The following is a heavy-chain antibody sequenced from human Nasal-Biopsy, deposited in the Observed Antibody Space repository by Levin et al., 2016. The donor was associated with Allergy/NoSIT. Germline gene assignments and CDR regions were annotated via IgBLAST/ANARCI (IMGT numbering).Heavy chain of an antibody. D-gene: IGHD1-26*01. J-gene: IGHJ4*02. CDR3: ATSLVGSGSSGGD. CDR1: GFTFTDAG. CDR2: IKSESGGGTA. Sequence: GESLKISCAASGFTFTDAGMSWFRQAPQKGLEWVARIKSESGGGTADYAAPVRGRFSISRDDSKSTLYLRMNYLKAEDTALYYCATSLVGSGSSGGDWGRGAQVTVSS. V-gene: IGHV3-15*01.